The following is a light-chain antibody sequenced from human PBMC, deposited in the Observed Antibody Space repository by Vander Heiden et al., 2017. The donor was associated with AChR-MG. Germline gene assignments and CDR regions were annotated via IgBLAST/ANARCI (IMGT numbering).Light chain of an antibody. Sequence: NFVLTQPHSVSESPGKTVTISCTRSGGTIASNYVQWYQQRQGSAPTTVIFEDNHRPSGVPDRFSGSIDSSSNAASLIISGLKTEDEAEYYCQSYDDTNHGVFGGGTKLTVL. V-gene: IGLV6-57*03. CDR2: EDN. CDR1: GGTIASNY. J-gene: IGLJ2*01. CDR3: QSYDDTNHGV.